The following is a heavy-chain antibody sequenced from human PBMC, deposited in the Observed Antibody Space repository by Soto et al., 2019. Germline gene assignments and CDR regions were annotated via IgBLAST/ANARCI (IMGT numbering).Heavy chain of an antibody. CDR1: GYTFTSYY. D-gene: IGHD3-16*02. Sequence: AAVKVSCKASGYTFTSYYMHWVRQAPGQGLEWMGIINPSGGSTSYAQKFQGRVTMTRDTSTSTVYMELSSLRSEDTAVYYCARGIPSPNYYYVWGSYRLAFDYWGQGTLVTVSS. J-gene: IGHJ4*02. V-gene: IGHV1-46*01. CDR3: ARGIPSPNYYYVWGSYRLAFDY. CDR2: INPSGGST.